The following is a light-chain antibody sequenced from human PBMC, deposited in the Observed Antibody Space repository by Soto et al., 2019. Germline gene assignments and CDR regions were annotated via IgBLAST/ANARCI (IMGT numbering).Light chain of an antibody. Sequence: DIQMTQSPSSVSASVGDRVTMTCRASQSVGYLLAWYQQKPGKAPKLLIFGSSSLHSGVPSRFSGSRSGTDFTLTISSLQPEDFAIYFCQQATSFPPLTFGGGTRVDI. V-gene: IGKV1D-12*01. CDR1: QSVGYL. CDR3: QQATSFPPLT. CDR2: GSS. J-gene: IGKJ4*01.